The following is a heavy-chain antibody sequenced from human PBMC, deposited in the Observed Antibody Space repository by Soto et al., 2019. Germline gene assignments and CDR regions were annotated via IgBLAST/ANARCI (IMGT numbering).Heavy chain of an antibody. CDR1: VFTFNTYA. Sequence: GGSLRLSCVASVFTFNTYAMSRVRQAPGKGLAWVSTISGSADKTNYADSVKGRFTISRDNSKNTLYLEMSTLRADDTAVYYCANKWVPSAATPMFGYWGPGT. V-gene: IGHV3-23*01. J-gene: IGHJ4*02. D-gene: IGHD2-2*01. CDR2: ISGSADKT. CDR3: ANKWVPSAATPMFGY.